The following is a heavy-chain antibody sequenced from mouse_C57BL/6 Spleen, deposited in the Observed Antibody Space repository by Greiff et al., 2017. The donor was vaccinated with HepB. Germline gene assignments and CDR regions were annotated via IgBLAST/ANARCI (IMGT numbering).Heavy chain of an antibody. CDR2: INPNNGGT. CDR3: ARYGVYFDY. D-gene: IGHD1-1*01. CDR1: GYTFTDYY. V-gene: IGHV1-26*01. J-gene: IGHJ2*01. Sequence: EVQLQQSGPELVKPGASVKISCKASGYTFTDYYMNWVKQSHGKSLEWIGDINPNNGGTSYNQKFKGKATLTVDKSSSTAYMDLRSLTSEDSAVYYCARYGVYFDYWGQCTTLTVSS.